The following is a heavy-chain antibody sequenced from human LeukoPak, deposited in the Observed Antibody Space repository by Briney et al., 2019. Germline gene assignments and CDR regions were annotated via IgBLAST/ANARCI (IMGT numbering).Heavy chain of an antibody. V-gene: IGHV4-30-4*08. CDR3: ARGEIVAAAGTGLGY. D-gene: IGHD6-13*01. Sequence: SETLSLTCTVSGGSISSGDYYWSWIRQPPGKGLEWIGYIYYSGSTYYNPFLKSRVTISVDTSKNQFSLKLSSVTAADTAVYYCARGEIVAAAGTGLGYWGQGTLVTVSS. CDR2: IYYSGST. J-gene: IGHJ4*02. CDR1: GGSISSGDYY.